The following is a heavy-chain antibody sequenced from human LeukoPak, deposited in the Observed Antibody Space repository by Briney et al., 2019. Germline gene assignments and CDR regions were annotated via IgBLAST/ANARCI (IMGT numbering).Heavy chain of an antibody. CDR2: IWYDGSNK. CDR1: GFTFSSYG. Sequence: SGGSLRLSCAASGFTFSSYGMHWVRQAPGKGLEWVAVIWYDGSNKYYADSVKGRFTISRDNSKNTLFLQMNSLRVGDTAVYYCARDPTQYTTAWYSDYWGQGTLVTVSS. J-gene: IGHJ4*02. V-gene: IGHV3-33*01. D-gene: IGHD2/OR15-2a*01. CDR3: ARDPTQYTTAWYSDY.